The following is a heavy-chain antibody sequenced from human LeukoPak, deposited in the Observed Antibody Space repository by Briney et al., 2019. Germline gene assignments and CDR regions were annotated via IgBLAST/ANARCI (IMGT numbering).Heavy chain of an antibody. CDR1: GFTFSSYA. D-gene: IGHD3-3*01. CDR3: AKKGSYYDFWSGLYYFDY. J-gene: IGHJ4*02. V-gene: IGHV3-23*01. Sequence: GGSLRLSCAASGFTFSSYAMSWVRQAPGKGLEWVSAISGSGGSTYYADSVKGRFTISRDNSKNTLYLQMNSLRAEDTAVYYCAKKGSYYDFWSGLYYFDYWGQGTLVTVSS. CDR2: ISGSGGST.